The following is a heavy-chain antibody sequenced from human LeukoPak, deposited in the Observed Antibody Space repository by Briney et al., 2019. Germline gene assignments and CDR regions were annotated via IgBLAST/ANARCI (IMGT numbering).Heavy chain of an antibody. CDR1: GFTFSSYW. V-gene: IGHV3-74*01. CDR2: INSDGSST. CDR3: ARVGGSPGIAVAGYFDY. Sequence: PGGSLRLSCAASGFTFSSYWMHWVRQAPGKGLVWVSRINSDGSSTSYADSVKGRFTISRDNAKNTLYLQMNSLRAEATNVYYCARVGGSPGIAVAGYFDYWGQGTLVTVSS. J-gene: IGHJ4*02. D-gene: IGHD6-19*01.